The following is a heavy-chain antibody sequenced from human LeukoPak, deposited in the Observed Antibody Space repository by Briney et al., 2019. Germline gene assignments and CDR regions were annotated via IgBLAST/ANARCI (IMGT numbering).Heavy chain of an antibody. CDR1: GXTFSSYR. V-gene: IGHV3-7*04. CDR2: IKPDGSGK. Sequence: GGSLRLSCAASGXTFSSYRMNWLRQAPGRGLEWVANIKPDGSGKYYVDSVNGRFTISRDNAKNPLYLQMNSLRAEDTAVYYCARQNFEYWAQGTLVTVSS. J-gene: IGHJ4*02. CDR3: ARQNFEY.